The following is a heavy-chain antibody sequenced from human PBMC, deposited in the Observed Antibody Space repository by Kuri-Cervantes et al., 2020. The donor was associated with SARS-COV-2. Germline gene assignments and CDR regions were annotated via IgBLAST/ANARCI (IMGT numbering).Heavy chain of an antibody. CDR3: ARDFHGVGVT. V-gene: IGHV3-30*04. J-gene: IGHJ4*02. D-gene: IGHD1-26*01. CDR2: ISYDGSNK. Sequence: GESLKISCAASGFTFRNYAMYWVRQAPGKGLEWVVAISYDGSNKYYADSVKGRFTISRDNSKNTLYLQMDSLRTEDTAVYYCARDFHGVGVTWGQGTLVTVSS. CDR1: GFTFRNYA.